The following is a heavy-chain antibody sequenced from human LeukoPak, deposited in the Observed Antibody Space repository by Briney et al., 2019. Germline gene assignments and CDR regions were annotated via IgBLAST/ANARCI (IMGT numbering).Heavy chain of an antibody. V-gene: IGHV4-39*01. J-gene: IGHJ4*02. D-gene: IGHD6-13*01. CDR3: ARHSSSWYESHFDY. CDR2: IYYSGST. Sequence: SETLSLTCTVSGGSISSSSHYWGWIRQPPGKGLEWIGSIYYSGSTYYNPSLKTRVTISVDTSKNQFSLKLSSVTAADTAVYYCARHSSSWYESHFDYWGQGTLVTVSS. CDR1: GGSISSSSHY.